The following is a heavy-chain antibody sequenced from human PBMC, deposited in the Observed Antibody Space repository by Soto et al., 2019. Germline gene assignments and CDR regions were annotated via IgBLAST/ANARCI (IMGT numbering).Heavy chain of an antibody. Sequence: GESLKISCAASGFTFSSYWMSWVRQAPGKGLEWVANIKQDGSEKYYVDSVKGRFTISRDNAKNSLYLQMNSLRAEDTAVYYCARAAGAGLVDIWGQGTMVTVSS. J-gene: IGHJ3*02. CDR2: IKQDGSEK. D-gene: IGHD6-19*01. CDR3: ARAAGAGLVDI. CDR1: GFTFSSYW. V-gene: IGHV3-7*03.